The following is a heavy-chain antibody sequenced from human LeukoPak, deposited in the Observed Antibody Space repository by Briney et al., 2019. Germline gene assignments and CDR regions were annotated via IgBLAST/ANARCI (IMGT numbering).Heavy chain of an antibody. J-gene: IGHJ4*02. CDR3: ARDLGSLPYYYDSSGPNGGY. Sequence: ASVKVSCKASGGTFSSYTISWVRQAPGQGLEWMGRIIPILGIADYAQKFQGRVTITADKSTSTAYMELSSLRSEDTAVYSCARDLGSLPYYYDSSGPNGGYWGQGTLVTVSS. V-gene: IGHV1-69*04. D-gene: IGHD3-22*01. CDR1: GGTFSSYT. CDR2: IIPILGIA.